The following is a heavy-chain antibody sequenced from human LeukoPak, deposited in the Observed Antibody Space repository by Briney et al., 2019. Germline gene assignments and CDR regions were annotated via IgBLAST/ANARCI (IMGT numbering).Heavy chain of an antibody. CDR2: ITSTGSYT. CDR1: GFTFSSYN. J-gene: IGHJ6*03. V-gene: IGHV3-21*01. Sequence: GGSLRLSCAASGFTFSSYNMNWVRQAPGKGLEWVSSITSTGSYTFYADSVKGRLTISRDNAKNSLYLQMNSLRAEDTAIYYCARDPYSGSYGDSYYYYMDVWGKGTTVTISS. CDR3: ARDPYSGSYGDSYYYYMDV. D-gene: IGHD1-26*01.